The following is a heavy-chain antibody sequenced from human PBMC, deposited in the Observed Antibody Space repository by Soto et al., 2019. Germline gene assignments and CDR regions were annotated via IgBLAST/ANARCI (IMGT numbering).Heavy chain of an antibody. CDR2: IGGAGSNI. CDR3: AKDFVSSNGVYDPFDI. D-gene: IGHD6-25*01. V-gene: IGHV3-23*01. CDR1: GFPFLDYA. J-gene: IGHJ3*02. Sequence: GSLILYCSASGFPFLDYAITWVRQATGQGLEWVSVIGGAGSNIYYADSVEGRFTVSRDDSKNTLYLRMDSLRVEDTAVYYCAKDFVSSNGVYDPFDIWGPGTAVTVSS.